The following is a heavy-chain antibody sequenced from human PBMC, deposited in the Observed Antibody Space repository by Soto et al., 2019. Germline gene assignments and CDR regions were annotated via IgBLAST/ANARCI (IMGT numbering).Heavy chain of an antibody. Sequence: QVQLQESGPGLVKPSGTLSLTCAVSGGSFTSNNLWTWVRQPPGQGLEWIGEIDRTVSTNYNPSLKSRVTISLDKSKTPFSMKETSLTAADTAVYYCASRDPGTSVDYWGQGTLVTVSS. CDR1: GGSFTSNNL. J-gene: IGHJ4*02. CDR2: IDRTVST. D-gene: IGHD1-7*01. V-gene: IGHV4-4*02. CDR3: ASRDPGTSVDY.